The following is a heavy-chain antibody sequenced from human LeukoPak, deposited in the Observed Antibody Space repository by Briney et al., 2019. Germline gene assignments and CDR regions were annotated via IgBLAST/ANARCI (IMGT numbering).Heavy chain of an antibody. CDR2: IRYDGSNK. V-gene: IGHV3-30*02. CDR1: GFTFSSYG. D-gene: IGHD3-3*01. Sequence: PGGDLRLSCASSGFTFSSYGMHWVRQAPGKGLEWVAFIRYDGSNKYYADSVEGRFTISRDNSKNTLYLQMNSLRAEDTAVYYCAKTDYDFAGVWGQGTMVTVSS. J-gene: IGHJ3*01. CDR3: AKTDYDFAGV.